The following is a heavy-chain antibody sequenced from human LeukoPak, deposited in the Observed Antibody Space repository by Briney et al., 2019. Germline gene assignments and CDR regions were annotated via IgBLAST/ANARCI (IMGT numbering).Heavy chain of an antibody. J-gene: IGHJ4*02. CDR3: ARGVLTVAGQFDY. Sequence: GGSLRLSCAASGFTFSTYFMSWVRQAPGKGLEWVSSISSGSSYIYYAGSVKGRFTISRDNAKSSLDLQMNIMSAEDTAVYYCARGVLTVAGQFDYWGQGTLVAVSS. V-gene: IGHV3-21*01. D-gene: IGHD6-19*01. CDR1: GFTFSTYF. CDR2: ISSGSSYI.